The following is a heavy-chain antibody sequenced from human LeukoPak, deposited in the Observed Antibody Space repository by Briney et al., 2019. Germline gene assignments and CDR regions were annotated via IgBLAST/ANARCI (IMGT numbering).Heavy chain of an antibody. J-gene: IGHJ4*02. CDR3: ATDPSYGDYPFDY. V-gene: IGHV1-24*01. Sequence: EASVKVSCKVSGYTLTELSMHWVRQAPGKGLEWMGGFDPEDGETIYAQKFHGRVTMTEDTSTDTAYMELSSLRSEDTAVYYCATDPSYGDYPFDYWGQGTLVTVSS. CDR1: GYTLTELS. CDR2: FDPEDGET. D-gene: IGHD4-17*01.